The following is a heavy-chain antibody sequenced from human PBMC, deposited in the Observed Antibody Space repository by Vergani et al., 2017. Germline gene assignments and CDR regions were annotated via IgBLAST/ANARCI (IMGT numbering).Heavy chain of an antibody. D-gene: IGHD1-26*01. Sequence: QVQLQESGPGLVKPSQTLSLTCTVSGGSISSGSYYWSWIRQPAGKGLEWIGRIYTSGSTNHNPSLKSRVTISVDTSKNQFSLKLSSVTAADTAVYYCARDKVGATWYYYGMDVWGQGTTVTVSS. CDR1: GGSISSGSYY. J-gene: IGHJ6*02. V-gene: IGHV4-61*02. CDR2: IYTSGST. CDR3: ARDKVGATWYYYGMDV.